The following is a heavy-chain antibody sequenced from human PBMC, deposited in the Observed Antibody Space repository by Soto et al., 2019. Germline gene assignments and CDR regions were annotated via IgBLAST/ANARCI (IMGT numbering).Heavy chain of an antibody. CDR2: INSDGSST. J-gene: IGHJ3*02. D-gene: IGHD1-1*01. CDR1: GFTFSSYW. CDR3: ARTTGTTTWGAFYI. V-gene: IGHV3-74*01. Sequence: GGSLRLSCAASGFTFSSYWMHWVRQAPGKGLVWVSHINSDGSSTSYAGSVKGRFTISRDNAKNTLYLLMNSLRAEDTAVFYCARTTGTTTWGAFYIWGQGTLVTVSS.